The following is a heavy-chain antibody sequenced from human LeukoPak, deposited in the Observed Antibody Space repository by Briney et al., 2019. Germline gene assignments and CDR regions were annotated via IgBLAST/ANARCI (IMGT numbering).Heavy chain of an antibody. CDR2: IYYSGST. D-gene: IGHD2-2*01. Sequence: SETLSLTCAVYGGSFSGYYWGWIRQPPGKGLEWIGSIYYSGSTYYNPSLKSRVTISVDTSKNQFSLKLSSVTAADTAVYYCARDSDIVVVPAAKGRYYYYYGMDVWGQGTTVTVSS. V-gene: IGHV4-39*01. J-gene: IGHJ6*02. CDR3: ARDSDIVVVPAAKGRYYYYYGMDV. CDR1: GGSFSGYY.